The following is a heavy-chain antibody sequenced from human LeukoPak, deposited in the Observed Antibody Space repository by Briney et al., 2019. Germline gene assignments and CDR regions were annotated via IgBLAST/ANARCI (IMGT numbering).Heavy chain of an antibody. CDR1: GGSVINTNW. V-gene: IGHV4-4*02. J-gene: IGHJ4*02. CDR2: VHLDGRT. D-gene: IGHD3-3*01. CDR3: AREGGFYRPLDY. Sequence: PSETLSLTCGVSGGSVINTNWWTWVRQPPGKGLEWIGEVHLDGRTNYNPSLESRLTMSVDVSENQVSLKLTSVTAADTAVYYCAREGGFYRPLDYSGQGALVTVSS.